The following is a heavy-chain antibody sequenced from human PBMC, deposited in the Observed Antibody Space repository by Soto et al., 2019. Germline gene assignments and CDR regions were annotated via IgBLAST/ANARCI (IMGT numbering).Heavy chain of an antibody. CDR2: IYSGGST. Sequence: EVQLVESGGGLVQPGGSLTLSCAASGFIVSTKHMSWVRQTPGKGLEWLSVIYSGGSTYYADSVKGRFSISRDNSKNTVHLQMNGLGAEDTAVYYCARDMWCWGQGTLVTVSS. D-gene: IGHD2-21*01. CDR3: ARDMWC. J-gene: IGHJ4*02. CDR1: GFIVSTKH. V-gene: IGHV3-66*01.